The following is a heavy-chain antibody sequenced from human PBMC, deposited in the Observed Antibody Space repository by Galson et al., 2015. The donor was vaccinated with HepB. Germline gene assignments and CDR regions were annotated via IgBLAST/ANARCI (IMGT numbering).Heavy chain of an antibody. V-gene: IGHV1-18*01. CDR3: ARDSRLELQLNNYYSYGMDV. CDR1: GYTFSNYG. D-gene: IGHD1-7*01. J-gene: IGHJ6*02. Sequence: SVKVSCKASGYTFSNYGLNWVRQAPGQGLEWMGWINVYKGYTTYAQKFQGRVTMTRDTSTGTAYMVLRSLRSDDTAVYYCARDSRLELQLNNYYSYGMDVWGQGTAVRVS. CDR2: INVYKGYT.